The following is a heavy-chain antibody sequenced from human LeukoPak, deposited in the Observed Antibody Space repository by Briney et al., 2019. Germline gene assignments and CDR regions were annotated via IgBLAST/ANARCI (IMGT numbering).Heavy chain of an antibody. CDR2: INPDGSRI. V-gene: IGHV3-74*01. Sequence: AGGSLRLSCAASGFTFSNYWMHWVRQAPGKGPVWVSRINPDGSRIDYAESVRGRFTISRDSAKNTLYLQMNSLRAEDTAVYYCSRDFVGADDYWGQGTLVTVSS. CDR3: SRDFVGADDY. CDR1: GFTFSNYW. J-gene: IGHJ4*02. D-gene: IGHD1-26*01.